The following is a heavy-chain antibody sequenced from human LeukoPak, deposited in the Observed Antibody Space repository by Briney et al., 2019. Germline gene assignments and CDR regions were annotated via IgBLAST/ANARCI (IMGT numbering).Heavy chain of an antibody. CDR3: AKGAGWWAD. Sequence: SETLSLTCSLSGGSISGDRGSWLRQSPGEGLGWIGFIYYSGSTRYNPSVKSRVTISMDTSMTHFFLNLRSVTSADTTVYYCAKGAGWWADWGQGTLVTVSS. CDR2: IYYSGST. V-gene: IGHV4-59*01. CDR1: GGSISGDR. J-gene: IGHJ4*02. D-gene: IGHD6-19*01.